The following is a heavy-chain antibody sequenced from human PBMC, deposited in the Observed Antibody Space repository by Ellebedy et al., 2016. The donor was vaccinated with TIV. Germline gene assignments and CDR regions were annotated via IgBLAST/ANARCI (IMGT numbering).Heavy chain of an antibody. Sequence: PGGSLRLSCAASGFTFSSYAMSWVRQAPGKGLEWVSAISGTGGSTYYADSVKGRFTISRDNSKNMLYLQMSSLRVEDTAVYYCVKDFLGGIFDYWGQGTLVTVSS. V-gene: IGHV3-23*01. CDR3: VKDFLGGIFDY. CDR1: GFTFSSYA. CDR2: ISGTGGST. J-gene: IGHJ4*02. D-gene: IGHD1-26*01.